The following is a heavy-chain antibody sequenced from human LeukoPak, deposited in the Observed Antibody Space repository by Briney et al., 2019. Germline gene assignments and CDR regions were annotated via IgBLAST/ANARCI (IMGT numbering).Heavy chain of an antibody. J-gene: IGHJ4*02. V-gene: IGHV4-31*03. CDR2: IYYSGST. D-gene: IGHD3-22*01. CDR3: AREALTYYYDSSGSQRVYYLDY. Sequence: SQTLSLTCTVSGGSIGSGGYYWSWIRQHPGKGLEWIGYIYYSGSTYYNPSPKSRVTISVDTSKNQFSLKLSSVTAADTAVYYCAREALTYYYDSSGSQRVYYLDYWGQGTLVTVSS. CDR1: GGSIGSGGYY.